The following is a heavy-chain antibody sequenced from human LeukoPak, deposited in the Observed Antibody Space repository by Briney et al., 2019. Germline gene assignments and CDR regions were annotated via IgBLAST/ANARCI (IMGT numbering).Heavy chain of an antibody. D-gene: IGHD2-2*02. V-gene: IGHV3-74*01. J-gene: IGHJ4*02. CDR2: INLDGSKT. CDR3: AGESTGSSSYTY. CDR1: GFTFSRYW. Sequence: GGSLRLSCAASGFTFSRYWMLWVRQAPGKGLVWVSRINLDGSKTNYADSVKGRFTISRDNAKNTVYLQMSSLRADDTAVYYCAGESTGSSSYTYWGREPWSPSPQ.